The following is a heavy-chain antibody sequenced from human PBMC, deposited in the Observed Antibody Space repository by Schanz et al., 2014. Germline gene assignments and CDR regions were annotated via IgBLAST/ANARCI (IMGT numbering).Heavy chain of an antibody. J-gene: IGHJ4*02. V-gene: IGHV1-8*01. CDR1: GGTFSSYA. CDR2: MNPNSGNP. D-gene: IGHD6-19*01. CDR3: ARGGYSSGWYDRDIAHFDY. Sequence: QVQLVQSGAEVKKPGSPVKVSCKSSGGTFSSYAISWVRQAPGQGLEWLGWMNPNSGNPGFAQKFRGRVTMTRNTSISTAYMELSSLRSDDTAVYYCARGGYSSGWYDRDIAHFDYWGQGTLVTVSS.